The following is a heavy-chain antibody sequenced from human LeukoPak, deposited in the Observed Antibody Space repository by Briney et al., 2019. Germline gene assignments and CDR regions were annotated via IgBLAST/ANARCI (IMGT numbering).Heavy chain of an antibody. J-gene: IGHJ4*02. D-gene: IGHD3-22*01. CDR1: GFTFDDYG. V-gene: IGHV3-20*04. CDR3: ARDEDYYYDSSGFDY. CDR2: INWNGGST. Sequence: PGGSLRLSCAASGFTFDDYGMSWVRQAPGKGLEWVSGINWNGGSTGYADSVKGRFTISRDNAKNSLYLQMNSLRAEDTAVYYCARDEDYYYDSSGFDYWGQGTLVTVSS.